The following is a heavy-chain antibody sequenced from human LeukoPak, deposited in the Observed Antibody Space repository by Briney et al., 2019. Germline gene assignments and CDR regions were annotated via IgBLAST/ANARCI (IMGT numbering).Heavy chain of an antibody. V-gene: IGHV4-59*01. Sequence: WETLSLTCTVSGGSISSYYWSWIRQPPGKGLEWVGCISYSGTANYNPPLKSRVTISVAPSKNQFSLKLRSVTAPDTAVYYCARDRGNYFDYWGQGTLVTVSS. J-gene: IGHJ4*02. CDR1: GGSISSYY. CDR2: ISYSGTA. D-gene: IGHD6-13*01. CDR3: ARDRGNYFDY.